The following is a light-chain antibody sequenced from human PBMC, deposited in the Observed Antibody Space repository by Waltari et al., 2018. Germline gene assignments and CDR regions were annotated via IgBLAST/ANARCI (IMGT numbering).Light chain of an antibody. V-gene: IGKV1-12*01. CDR3: QQANRFPRA. CDR1: QDISTW. J-gene: IGKJ1*01. Sequence: DIQMTQSPSSVSASVGDRVTITWRASQDISTWLGWYQQEPGKAPKLLIYAASSLQDGVPPRFSGSGSGTDFTLTLRSLQPEDCATYYCQQANRFPRAFGPGTKVEVK. CDR2: AAS.